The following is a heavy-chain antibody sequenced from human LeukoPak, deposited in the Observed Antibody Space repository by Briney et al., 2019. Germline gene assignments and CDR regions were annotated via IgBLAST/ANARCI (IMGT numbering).Heavy chain of an antibody. CDR1: GFTFSSYG. Sequence: GGSLRLSCAASGFTFSSYGMHWVRQGPGKGLEWVAFIWYDGSNKEYADSVKGRFTISRHNSKNTLYLQVNSLRPEDTAMYYCARWRPIDAFDIWGQGTMVIVSS. V-gene: IGHV3-30*02. D-gene: IGHD3-3*01. J-gene: IGHJ3*02. CDR2: IWYDGSNK. CDR3: ARWRPIDAFDI.